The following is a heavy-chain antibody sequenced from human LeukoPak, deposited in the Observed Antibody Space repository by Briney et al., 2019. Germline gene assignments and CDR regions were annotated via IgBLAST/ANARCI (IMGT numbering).Heavy chain of an antibody. J-gene: IGHJ3*02. CDR1: GFTFSSYS. D-gene: IGHD3-3*01. Sequence: GGSLRLSCAASGFTFSSYSMNWVRQASGKGLEWVSYISSSSSNKYYADSVKGRFTISRDNSKNTLYLQMNSLRAEDTAVYYCAKDTYLGLFGVASDAFDIWGQGTMVTVSS. CDR2: ISSSSSNK. CDR3: AKDTYLGLFGVASDAFDI. V-gene: IGHV3-48*01.